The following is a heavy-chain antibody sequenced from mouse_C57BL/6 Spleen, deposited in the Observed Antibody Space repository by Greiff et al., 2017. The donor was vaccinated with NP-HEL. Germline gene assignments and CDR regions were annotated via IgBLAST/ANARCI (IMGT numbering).Heavy chain of an antibody. CDR2: IYPGDGDT. D-gene: IGHD3-3*01. CDR1: GYAFSSYW. Sequence: VKLMESGAELVKPGASVKISCKASGYAFSSYWMNWVKQRPGKGLEWIGQIYPGDGDTNYNGKFKGKATLTADKSSSTAYMQLSSLTSEDSAVYCCARPGGDGAWFAYWGQGTLVTVSA. J-gene: IGHJ3*01. CDR3: ARPGGDGAWFAY. V-gene: IGHV1-80*01.